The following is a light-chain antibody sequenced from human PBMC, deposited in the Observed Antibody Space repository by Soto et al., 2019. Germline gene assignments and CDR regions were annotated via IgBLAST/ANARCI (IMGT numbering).Light chain of an antibody. Sequence: DIQMTQSPSSLSASVGDRVTITFQASQDIINYLNWYQQKPGKAPKLLIYDASNLETGVPSRFSGSGSGTDFTFTISSLQPEDIATYYCQQYDNLPITFGQGTRLEIK. V-gene: IGKV1-33*01. CDR1: QDIINY. CDR2: DAS. CDR3: QQYDNLPIT. J-gene: IGKJ5*01.